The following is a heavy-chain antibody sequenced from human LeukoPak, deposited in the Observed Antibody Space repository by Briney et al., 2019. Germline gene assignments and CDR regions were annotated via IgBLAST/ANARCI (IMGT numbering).Heavy chain of an antibody. Sequence: ASVTVSCKASGYTFTSYYVHWVRQAPGQGLEWMGWVSSYNAKTNYAQSLQDRVTMTTDTSTSTVYVELRSLRSDDTALYYCARGDTFLPTHYFDPWGQGTLVTVSS. J-gene: IGHJ5*02. D-gene: IGHD2/OR15-2a*01. V-gene: IGHV1-18*04. CDR2: VSSYNAKT. CDR1: GYTFTSYY. CDR3: ARGDTFLPTHYFDP.